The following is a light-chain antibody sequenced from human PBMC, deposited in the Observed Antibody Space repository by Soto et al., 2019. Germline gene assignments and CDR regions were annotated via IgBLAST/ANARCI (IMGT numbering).Light chain of an antibody. CDR2: DAS. CDR1: QNISVW. CDR3: QQYDSSSPT. J-gene: IGKJ2*01. V-gene: IGKV1-5*01. Sequence: DIQMTQSPSTLSASVGDGVTITCRASQNISVWLAWYQQRPGKAPKFLMYDASILETGLPSRLSGSVSGTVFPLTLRSLHPDDSATYYCQQYDSSSPTFGQGTKLEIK.